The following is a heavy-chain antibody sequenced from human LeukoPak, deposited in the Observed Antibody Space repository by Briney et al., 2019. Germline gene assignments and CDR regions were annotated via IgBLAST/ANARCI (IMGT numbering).Heavy chain of an antibody. CDR1: GFTFSSYA. CDR2: ISGSGGST. Sequence: GGSLRLSCAASGFTFSSYAMSWVRQAPGKGLEWVSAISGSGGSTYYADSVKGRITISRDNSKNTLYLQMNSLRAEDTAVYYCAKEGPSYSSSWYEYYYYGMDVWGQGTTVTVSS. CDR3: AKEGPSYSSSWYEYYYYGMDV. J-gene: IGHJ6*02. D-gene: IGHD6-13*01. V-gene: IGHV3-23*01.